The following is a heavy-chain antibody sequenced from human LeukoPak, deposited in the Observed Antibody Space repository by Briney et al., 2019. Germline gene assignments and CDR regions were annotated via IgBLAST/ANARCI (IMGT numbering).Heavy chain of an antibody. Sequence: PSQTLSLTCTVSGGSISSGSYYWSWIRQPAGKGLEWIGYIYYSGSTNYNPSLKSRVTISVDTSKNQFSLKLSSVTAADTAVYYCASTTVTTLLFDYWGQGTLVTVSS. CDR2: IYYSGST. D-gene: IGHD4-17*01. V-gene: IGHV4-61*09. CDR1: GGSISSGSYY. CDR3: ASTTVTTLLFDY. J-gene: IGHJ4*02.